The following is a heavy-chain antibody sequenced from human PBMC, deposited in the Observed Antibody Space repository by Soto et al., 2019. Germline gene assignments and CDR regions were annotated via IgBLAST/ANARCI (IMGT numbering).Heavy chain of an antibody. CDR2: ISSRSSYI. Sequence: GGSLRLSCAASGFTFISYIMNWVRQAPGKGLEWVSSISSRSSYIYYADSAKGRLTSSRDNAENSLYLQMNSLRAEDTAVYYCARGVYYLDVWGKGTTVTVSS. CDR1: GFTFISYI. V-gene: IGHV3-21*01. D-gene: IGHD2-8*01. CDR3: ARGVYYLDV. J-gene: IGHJ6*03.